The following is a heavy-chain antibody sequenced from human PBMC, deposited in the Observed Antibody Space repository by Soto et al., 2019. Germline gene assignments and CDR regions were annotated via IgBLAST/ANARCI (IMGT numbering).Heavy chain of an antibody. J-gene: IGHJ5*02. D-gene: IGHD6-6*01. CDR2: IKQDGSEK. Sequence: EVQLVESGGGLVQPGGSLRLSCAASGFTFSSYWMSWVRQAPGKGLEWVANIKQDGSEKYYVDSVKGRFTISRDNAKNSLYLQMNSLRAEDTAVYYCARSIAARLNWFDPLGQGTLVTVSS. CDR1: GFTFSSYW. V-gene: IGHV3-7*01. CDR3: ARSIAARLNWFDP.